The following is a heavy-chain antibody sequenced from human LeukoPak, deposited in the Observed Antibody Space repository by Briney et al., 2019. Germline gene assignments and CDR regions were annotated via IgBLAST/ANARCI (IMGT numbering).Heavy chain of an antibody. V-gene: IGHV1-18*01. CDR1: GYTFTSYG. D-gene: IGHD3-16*01. J-gene: IGHJ6*03. CDR3: ARDTRLRLGEHYYYYMDV. CDR2: ISAYNGNT. Sequence: GASVKVSCKASGYTFTSYGISWVRQAPGQGLEWMGWISAYNGNTNYAQKLQGRVTMTTDTSTSTAYMELRSLRSDDTAVYYCARDTRLRLGEHYYYYMDVWGKGTTVTVSS.